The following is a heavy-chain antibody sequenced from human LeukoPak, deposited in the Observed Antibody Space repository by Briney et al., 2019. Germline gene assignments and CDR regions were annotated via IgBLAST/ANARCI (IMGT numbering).Heavy chain of an antibody. CDR1: GFTFSSYS. CDR2: ISSSSSYI. J-gene: IGHJ4*02. Sequence: GGSLRLSCAASGFTFSSYSMNWVRQAPGKGLEWVSSISSSSSYIYYADSVKGRFTISRDNAKNSLYLQMNSLRAEDTAVYYCARAKVSSWYGGGFDYWGQGTLVPVSS. V-gene: IGHV3-21*01. D-gene: IGHD6-13*01. CDR3: ARAKVSSWYGGGFDY.